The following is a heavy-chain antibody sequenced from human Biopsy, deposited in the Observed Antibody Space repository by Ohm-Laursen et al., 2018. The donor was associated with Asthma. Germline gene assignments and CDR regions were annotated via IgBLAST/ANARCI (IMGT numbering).Heavy chain of an antibody. V-gene: IGHV4-59*01. CDR3: ARGQGRGIQLWSLDP. D-gene: IGHD5-18*01. CDR2: IHNSGNT. CDR1: GGSISSDC. J-gene: IGHJ5*02. Sequence: SETLSLTCTVSGGSISSDCWSWLRQSPGKGLEWIGYIHNSGNTNYNPSLKSRVTISLDTSKNHFSLRLSFVTAADTAVYFCARGQGRGIQLWSLDPWGQGILVTVSS.